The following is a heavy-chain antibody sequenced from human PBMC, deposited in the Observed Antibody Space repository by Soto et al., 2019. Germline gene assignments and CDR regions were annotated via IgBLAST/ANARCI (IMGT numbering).Heavy chain of an antibody. CDR1: GCTVKDHD. CDR3: ARISCKGGSCYFDFDH. Sequence: KVSCKAAGCTVKDHDMHWVRQAPGRGLEWVGIINPSGEHTNYAQQFRGRVAMTRDTSTSTAYMELRSLRSEDTAVYFCARISCKGGSCYFDFDHWGQGTLVPVSS. D-gene: IGHD2-15*01. J-gene: IGHJ4*02. V-gene: IGHV1-46*02. CDR2: INPSGEHT.